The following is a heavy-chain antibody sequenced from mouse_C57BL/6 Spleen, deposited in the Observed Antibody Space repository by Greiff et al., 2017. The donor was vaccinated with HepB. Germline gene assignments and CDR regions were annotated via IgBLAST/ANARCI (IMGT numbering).Heavy chain of an antibody. CDR2: IYPGNGDT. CDR3: AKLYGYDPDYYAMDY. J-gene: IGHJ4*01. CDR1: GYTFTSYN. V-gene: IGHV1-12*01. D-gene: IGHD2-2*01. Sequence: LQESGAELVRPGASVKMSCKASGYTFTSYNMHWVKQTPRQGLEWIGAIYPGNGDTSYNQKFKGKATLTVDKSSSTAYMQLSSLTSEDSAVYFCAKLYGYDPDYYAMDYWGQGTSVTVSS.